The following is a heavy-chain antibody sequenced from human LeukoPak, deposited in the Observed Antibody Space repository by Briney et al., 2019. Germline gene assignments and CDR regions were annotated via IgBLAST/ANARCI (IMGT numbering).Heavy chain of an antibody. V-gene: IGHV3-13*01. D-gene: IGHD6-13*01. J-gene: IGHJ2*01. CDR1: GFTFSSYD. CDR3: ARAAYSSTWYSRYFDL. Sequence: GGSLRLSRAASGFTFSSYDIHWARQATRKGLEWVSGIGTAGEIYYPGSVKGRFTISRENVKSSLYLQMNSLRAGDTAVYYCARAAYSSTWYSRYFDLWGRGTLVTVSS. CDR2: IGTAGEI.